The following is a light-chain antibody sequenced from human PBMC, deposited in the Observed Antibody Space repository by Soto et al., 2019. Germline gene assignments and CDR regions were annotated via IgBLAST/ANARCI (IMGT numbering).Light chain of an antibody. CDR1: SSDVGGYNY. V-gene: IGLV2-8*01. CDR2: EVS. CDR3: SSYAGSTV. Sequence: QSVLTQPPSASGSPGQSVTISCTGTSSDVGGYNYVSWYQQHPGKAPKLMIYEVSKRPSGVSDSFSGSKSGNTASLTVSGLQAEDEADYYCSSYAGSTVFGTGTKVTVL. J-gene: IGLJ1*01.